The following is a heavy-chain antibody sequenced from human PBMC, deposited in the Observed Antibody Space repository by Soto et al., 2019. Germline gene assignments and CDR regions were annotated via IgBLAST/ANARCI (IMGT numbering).Heavy chain of an antibody. CDR1: GGTFSSYA. CDR3: AREGFLRLAGTSYFDY. V-gene: IGHV1-69*01. J-gene: IGHJ4*02. D-gene: IGHD6-19*01. CDR2: IIPIFGTA. Sequence: QVQLVQSGAEVMKPGSSVKVSCKASGGTFSSYAISWVRQAPGQGLEWMGGIIPIFGTANYAQKFQGRVTITADESTSTAYMELSSLRSEDTAVYYCAREGFLRLAGTSYFDYWGQGTLVTVSS.